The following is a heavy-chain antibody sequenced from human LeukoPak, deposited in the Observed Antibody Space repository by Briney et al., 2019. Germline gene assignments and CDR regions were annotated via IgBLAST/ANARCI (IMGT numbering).Heavy chain of an antibody. CDR3: ARVFRGAVTSNWFDP. Sequence: SETLSLTCTVSGGSINGYFWTWIRQPPGKGREWIGYISDSGSTNYNPSLKSRVTLSVDSSNTEFSLRLNSVTAADTAVYYRARVFRGAVTSNWFDPWGQGTPVTVSS. CDR1: GGSINGYF. V-gene: IGHV4-59*01. D-gene: IGHD4-17*01. CDR2: ISDSGST. J-gene: IGHJ5*02.